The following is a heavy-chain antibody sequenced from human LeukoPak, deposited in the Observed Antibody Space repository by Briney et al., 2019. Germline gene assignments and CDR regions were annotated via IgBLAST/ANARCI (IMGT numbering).Heavy chain of an antibody. Sequence: GGSLRLSCAGSGFTFGSYAMSWVRQAPGKGLEWVSGISGSGVSTYYADSVKGRFTISRDNSKNTLYLRMNSLRAADTAIYYCAKTNYGDYLHYFDYWGQGTLVTVSS. CDR2: ISGSGVST. D-gene: IGHD4-17*01. CDR1: GFTFGSYA. CDR3: AKTNYGDYLHYFDY. J-gene: IGHJ4*02. V-gene: IGHV3-23*01.